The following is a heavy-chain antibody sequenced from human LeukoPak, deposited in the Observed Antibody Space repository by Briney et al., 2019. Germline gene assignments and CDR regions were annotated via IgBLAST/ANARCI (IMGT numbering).Heavy chain of an antibody. CDR2: ITPNTGGT. J-gene: IGHJ4*02. Sequence: ASVTDSCKPSAYTFTDYYIHWGTQSPGQRLEGMGWITPNTGGTNYAQRFQGRVTMTSDMSISTAYMELSSLKSEDSVVYFCARGGPAAGPSLYYFDHWGQETLVTVSS. D-gene: IGHD6-25*01. CDR3: ARGGPAAGPSLYYFDH. CDR1: AYTFTDYY. V-gene: IGHV1-2*02.